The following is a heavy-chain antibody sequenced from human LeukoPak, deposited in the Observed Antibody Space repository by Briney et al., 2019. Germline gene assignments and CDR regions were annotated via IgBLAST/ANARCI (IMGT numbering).Heavy chain of an antibody. CDR3: AGPQPYYFDY. CDR2: ISAYNGHT. V-gene: IGHV1-18*04. J-gene: IGHJ4*02. Sequence: ASVKVSCKASGYTFTGDYMHWIRQAPGQGLEWMGWISAYNGHTDYTQNLQGRVTMTTDTSTSTAYMELRRLRSDDTAVYYCAGPQPYYFDYWGQGTLVTVSS. CDR1: GYTFTGDY.